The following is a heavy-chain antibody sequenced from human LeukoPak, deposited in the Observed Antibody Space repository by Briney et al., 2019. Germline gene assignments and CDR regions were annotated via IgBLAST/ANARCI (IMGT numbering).Heavy chain of an antibody. CDR3: ARDPYSGSFQFDY. V-gene: IGHV1-2*02. D-gene: IGHD1-26*01. CDR1: GYTFTGYH. Sequence: ASVKVSCKASGYTFTGYHIHWVRQAPGRGLEWMGWINPNSGATNYAQSLQGRVTMTRGTSISTAYMELSRVRSDDTAVYYCARDPYSGSFQFDYWGQGTLVAVSS. CDR2: INPNSGAT. J-gene: IGHJ4*02.